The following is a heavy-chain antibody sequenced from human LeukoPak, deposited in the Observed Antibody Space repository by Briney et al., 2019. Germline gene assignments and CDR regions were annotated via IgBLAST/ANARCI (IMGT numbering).Heavy chain of an antibody. D-gene: IGHD3-10*01. Sequence: GGSLRLSCAASGFTFSSYGMHWVRQAPGKGLEWVAVIWYDGSDKYYADSVKGRFTISRDNSKNTPYLQMNSLRAEDTAVYYCARDLGSMVRGINAFDIWGQGTMVTVSS. V-gene: IGHV3-33*01. CDR2: IWYDGSDK. CDR1: GFTFSSYG. CDR3: ARDLGSMVRGINAFDI. J-gene: IGHJ3*02.